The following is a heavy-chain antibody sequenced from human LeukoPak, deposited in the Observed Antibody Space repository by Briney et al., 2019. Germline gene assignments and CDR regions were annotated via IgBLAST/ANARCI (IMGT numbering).Heavy chain of an antibody. CDR2: IYYGGST. CDR3: ASADGYKIDY. D-gene: IGHD5-24*01. V-gene: IGHV4-39*01. J-gene: IGHJ4*02. Sequence: SETLSLTCTVSGDSISGSSYYWGWIRQPPGKGLEWIGDIYYGGSTYYNPSLKSRVSISVDTSNNQFSLKVSSVTAADTAVYYCASADGYKIDYWGQGTLVTVSS. CDR1: GDSISGSSYY.